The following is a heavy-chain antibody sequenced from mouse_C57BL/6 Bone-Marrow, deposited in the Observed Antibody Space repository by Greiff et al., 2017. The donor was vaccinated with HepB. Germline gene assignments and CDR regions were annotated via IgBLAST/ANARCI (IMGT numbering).Heavy chain of an antibody. CDR2: IDPENGDT. CDR1: GFNIKDDY. J-gene: IGHJ2*01. CDR3: TTRITTVVALDY. Sequence: VHVKQSGAELVRPGASVKLSCPASGFNIKDDYMNWVKQRPEQGLEWIGWIDPENGDTEYASKFQGKATITAHTSSNTAYLQLSSLTSEDTAVYYCTTRITTVVALDYWGQGTTLTVSS. V-gene: IGHV14-4*01. D-gene: IGHD1-1*01.